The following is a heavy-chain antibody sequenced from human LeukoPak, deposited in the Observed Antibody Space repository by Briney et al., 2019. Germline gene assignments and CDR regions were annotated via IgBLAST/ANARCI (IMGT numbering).Heavy chain of an antibody. D-gene: IGHD3-16*01. V-gene: IGHV1-2*02. J-gene: IGHJ5*02. CDR2: INPNSGGT. CDR3: AREDVGYGYIWGSQFDP. CDR1: GYTFTGYY. Sequence: ASVKVSCKASGYTFTGYYIHWVRQAPGQGLAWMGCINPNSGGTNYAQKFQGRVTMTRDTSISTAYMGLSRLRSEDTGVYYCAREDVGYGYIWGSQFDPWGQGTLVTVSS.